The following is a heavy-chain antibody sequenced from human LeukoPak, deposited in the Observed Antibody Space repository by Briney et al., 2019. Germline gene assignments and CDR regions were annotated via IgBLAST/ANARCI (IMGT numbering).Heavy chain of an antibody. CDR1: GCTCSKNA. CDR3: ARVKYNDFWSGYSPPDY. J-gene: IGHJ4*02. D-gene: IGHD3-3*01. Sequence: GGALTLSCRASGCTCSKNAVLGVPQAPGQGLQYVSAISGNGGSTYYADSVKGRFTISRDNSKNTVYLQMGSLRAEDMAVYYCARVKYNDFWSGYSPPDYWGQGTLVTVSS. CDR2: ISGNGGST. V-gene: IGHV3-64*02.